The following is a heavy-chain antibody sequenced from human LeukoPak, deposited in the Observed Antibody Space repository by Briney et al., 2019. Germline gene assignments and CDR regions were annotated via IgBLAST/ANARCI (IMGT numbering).Heavy chain of an antibody. V-gene: IGHV1-46*01. CDR1: GYTFTSYY. D-gene: IGHD1-26*01. Sequence: ASVKVSCKASGYTFTSYYVHWVRQAPGQGLEWMGIINPSGGSTSYAQKFQGRVTMTRDTSTSTVYMELSSLRSEDTAVYYCARGSTGATALYNWFDPWGQGTLVTVSS. CDR3: ARGSTGATALYNWFDP. CDR2: INPSGGST. J-gene: IGHJ5*02.